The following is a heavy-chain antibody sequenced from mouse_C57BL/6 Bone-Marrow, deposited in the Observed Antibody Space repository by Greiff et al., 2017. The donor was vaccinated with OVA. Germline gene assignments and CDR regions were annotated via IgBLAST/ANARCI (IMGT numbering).Heavy chain of an antibody. CDR1: GYTFPSYW. V-gene: IGHV1-69*01. J-gene: IGHJ3*01. CDR3: ARRSTFAY. D-gene: IGHD5-1*01. Sequence: VQLQQPGAALVMPGASVTLSCKASGYTFPSYWLHWVTQRPGQGLEWIGVIDPSDGSTNYNHKFKGKSTMTVDKSSSTAYMQLSSLTSEDAAVYYCARRSTFAYWGQGTRVTGAA. CDR2: IDPSDGST.